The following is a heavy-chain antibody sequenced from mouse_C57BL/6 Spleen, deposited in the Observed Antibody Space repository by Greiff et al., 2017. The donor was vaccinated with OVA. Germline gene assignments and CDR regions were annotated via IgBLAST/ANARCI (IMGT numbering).Heavy chain of an antibody. CDR3: ARERSIYYSCSSVCLDY. Sequence: QVQLQQPGAELVKPGASVKMSCKASGYTFTSYWITWVKQRPGQGLEWIGDIYPGSGSTNYNEKFKSKATVTVDTSSSTAYMQLSSLTSEDSAVYYCARERSIYYSCSSVCLDYWGQGNTLTVSS. J-gene: IGHJ2*01. D-gene: IGHD1-1*01. V-gene: IGHV1-55*01. CDR1: GYTFTSYW. CDR2: IYPGSGST.